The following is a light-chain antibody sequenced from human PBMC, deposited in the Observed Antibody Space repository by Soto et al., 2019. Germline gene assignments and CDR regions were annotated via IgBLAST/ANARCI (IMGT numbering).Light chain of an antibody. CDR2: GAS. J-gene: IGKJ3*01. CDR1: QGISGW. CDR3: QQTNSFPLT. V-gene: IGKV1-12*01. Sequence: DIQMTQSPSSVSASVGDRVTITCRASQGISGWLAWYQQKPGTAPKLLIYGASTLQSGVPSRFSGSGSGTDFTLTINSLQPEDFATYFCQQTNSFPLTFGPGTKVDIK.